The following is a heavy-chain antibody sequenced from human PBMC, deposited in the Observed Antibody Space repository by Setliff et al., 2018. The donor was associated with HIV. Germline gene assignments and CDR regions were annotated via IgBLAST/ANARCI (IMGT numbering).Heavy chain of an antibody. V-gene: IGHV4-59*08. CDR1: GDSISTDY. CDR2: IHNSAST. CDR3: ARHSPSDY. J-gene: IGHJ4*02. Sequence: PSETLSLTCTVSGDSISTDYWTWIRQPPGKGLEWIGYIHNSASTSYNPSLKSRVTISVDTSKNQFSLKLSSVTAADTAVYYCARHSPSDYWGQGTLVTVSS.